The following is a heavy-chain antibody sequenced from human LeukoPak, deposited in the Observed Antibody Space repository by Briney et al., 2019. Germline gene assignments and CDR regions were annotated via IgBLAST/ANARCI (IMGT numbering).Heavy chain of an antibody. CDR3: ARALKSVVVTAMDWFDP. D-gene: IGHD2-21*02. V-gene: IGHV1-46*01. J-gene: IGHJ5*02. CDR1: GYIFTSYF. CDR2: INPSGGST. Sequence: ASVKISCKASGYIFTSYFLYWVRQAPGQGLEWMGLINPSGGSTRYAQKFQGRVTMTRDTSISTAYMELRSLRSDDTAVYYCARALKSVVVTAMDWFDPWGQGTLVTVSS.